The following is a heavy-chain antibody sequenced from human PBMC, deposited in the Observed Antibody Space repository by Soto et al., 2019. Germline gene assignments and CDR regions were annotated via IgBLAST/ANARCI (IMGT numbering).Heavy chain of an antibody. Sequence: ASVKVSCKVSGYTLTELSMHWVRQAPGKGLEWMGGFDPEDGETIYAQKFQGRVTMTEDTSTDTAYMELSSLRSEDTAVYYCALGLEWSATYYYYGMDVWGQGTTVTVSS. V-gene: IGHV1-24*01. J-gene: IGHJ6*02. CDR2: FDPEDGET. CDR1: GYTLTELS. CDR3: ALGLEWSATYYYYGMDV. D-gene: IGHD3-3*01.